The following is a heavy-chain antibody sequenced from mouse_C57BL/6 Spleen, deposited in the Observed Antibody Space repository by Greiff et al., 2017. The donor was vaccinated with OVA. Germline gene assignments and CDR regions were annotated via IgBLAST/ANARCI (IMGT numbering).Heavy chain of an antibody. Sequence: VQLQQPGAELVRPGSSVKLSCKASGYTFTSYWMDWVKQSPGQGLEWICNIHPTYSETHYNQKFKDKATLTVDQSSSTAYMQLSSLTSEDSAVYDCASHITTVVEGEYFDDWGTGTTVTVSS. V-gene: IGHV1-61*01. CDR3: ASHITTVVEGEYFDD. CDR2: IHPTYSET. J-gene: IGHJ1*03. D-gene: IGHD1-1*01. CDR1: GYTFTSYW.